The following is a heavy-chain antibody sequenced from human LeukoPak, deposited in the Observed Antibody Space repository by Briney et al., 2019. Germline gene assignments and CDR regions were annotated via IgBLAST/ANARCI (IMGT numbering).Heavy chain of an antibody. D-gene: IGHD3-10*01. CDR1: GGSFSGYY. CDR3: ARQERAYYYGSGSSTNWFDP. V-gene: IGHV4-31*11. J-gene: IGHJ5*02. CDR2: IYYSGST. Sequence: SETLSLTCAVYGGSFSGYYWSWIRQHPGKGLEWIGYIYYSGSTYYNPSLKSRVTISVDTSKNQFSLKLSSVTAADTAVYYCARQERAYYYGSGSSTNWFDPWGQGTLVTVSS.